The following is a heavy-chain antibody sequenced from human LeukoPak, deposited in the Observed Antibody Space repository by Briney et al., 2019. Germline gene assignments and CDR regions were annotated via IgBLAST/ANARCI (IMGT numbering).Heavy chain of an antibody. CDR2: IRFDGSGQ. CDR1: GFIFNNYG. V-gene: IGHV3-30*02. CDR3: ANQKLSGSYLPDS. D-gene: IGHD3-10*01. Sequence: GGSLRLSCAASGFIFNNYGMHWVRQAPGKGLEWVGFIRFDGSGQKYADSVKDRFTISRDNSKNTLFLHMNSLRDEDAAVYYCANQKLSGSYLPDSWGQGTLVTLSS. J-gene: IGHJ4*02.